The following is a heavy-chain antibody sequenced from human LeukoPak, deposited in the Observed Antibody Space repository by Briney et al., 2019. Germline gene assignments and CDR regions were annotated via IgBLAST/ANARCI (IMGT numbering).Heavy chain of an antibody. J-gene: IGHJ4*02. CDR2: MNPNSGNT. CDR3: ARGTIPNYYGSGSYLSDFDY. CDR1: GYTFTSYD. Sequence: ASMKVSCKASGYTFTSYDINWVRQATGQGLEWMGWMNPNSGNTGYAQKFQGRVTMTRNTSISTAYMELSSLRSEDTAVYYCARGTIPNYYGSGSYLSDFDYWGQGTLVTVSS. D-gene: IGHD3-10*01. V-gene: IGHV1-8*01.